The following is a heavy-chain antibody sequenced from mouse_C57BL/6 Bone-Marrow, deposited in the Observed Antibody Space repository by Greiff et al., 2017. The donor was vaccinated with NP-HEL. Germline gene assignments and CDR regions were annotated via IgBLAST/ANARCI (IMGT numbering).Heavy chain of an antibody. Sequence: QVHVKQSGAELARPGASVKLSCKASGYTFTSYGISWVKQRTGQGLEWIGEIYPRSGTTYYNEQFKGKATLTADKSSSTAYMELRSLTSEDSAVYFCARWATVVATDYWGQGTTLTVSS. CDR1: GYTFTSYG. D-gene: IGHD1-1*01. CDR2: IYPRSGTT. CDR3: ARWATVVATDY. V-gene: IGHV1-81*01. J-gene: IGHJ2*01.